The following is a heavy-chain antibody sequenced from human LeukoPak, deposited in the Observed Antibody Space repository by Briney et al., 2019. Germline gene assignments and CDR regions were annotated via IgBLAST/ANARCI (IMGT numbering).Heavy chain of an antibody. CDR2: IQNDGSTK. J-gene: IGHJ4*02. CDR1: GFTFSSYG. CDR3: AKAASYGVQPYYFDY. V-gene: IGHV3-30*02. Sequence: GGSLRLSCAASGFTFSSYGMHWVRQAPGKGLEWVSFIQNDGSTKDYSDSVKGRFTISRDNSKNTLYLQMNSLRAEDTAVYYCAKAASYGVQPYYFDYWGQGTLVTVSS. D-gene: IGHD4-17*01.